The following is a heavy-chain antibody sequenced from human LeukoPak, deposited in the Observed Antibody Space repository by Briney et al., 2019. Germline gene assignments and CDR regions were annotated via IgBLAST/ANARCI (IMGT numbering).Heavy chain of an antibody. J-gene: IGHJ4*02. V-gene: IGHV3-7*01. Sequence: QLGGSLRLSCAASGFTFSSYWMSWVRQAPGKGLEWVANIKQDGSEKYYVDSVKGRFTISRDNAKNSLYLQMNSLRAEDTAVYYCASPLGGLRLGELSHWGQGTLVTVSS. D-gene: IGHD3-16*02. CDR2: IKQDGSEK. CDR1: GFTFSSYW. CDR3: ASPLGGLRLGELSH.